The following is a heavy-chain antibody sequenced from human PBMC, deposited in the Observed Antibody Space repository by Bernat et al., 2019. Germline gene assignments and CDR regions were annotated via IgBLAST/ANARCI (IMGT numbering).Heavy chain of an antibody. Sequence: DVQLVEPGGGLFQPGGFLKLSCAASGFSVSVNYMTWVRQAPGRGLEWVSIIYTGDSTYYAESVEGRFTSARDTSENTLYLQMNSVGVEDTATYFCARIQPSVERHDAFDIWGRGTAVTVSS. CDR1: GFSVSVNY. CDR2: IYTGDST. CDR3: ARIQPSVERHDAFDI. D-gene: IGHD1-1*01. J-gene: IGHJ3*02. V-gene: IGHV3-53*01.